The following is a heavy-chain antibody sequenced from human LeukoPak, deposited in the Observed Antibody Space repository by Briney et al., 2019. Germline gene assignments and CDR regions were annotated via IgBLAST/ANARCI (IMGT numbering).Heavy chain of an antibody. CDR2: IKQDGSEK. D-gene: IGHD3-10*01. J-gene: IGHJ5*02. CDR3: APGALWFGVSWFAP. V-gene: IGHV3-7*01. Sequence: PGGSLRLSCAAAGFTFSSDWMSWVRQAPGKGLEWVANIKQDGSEKYYADSVKGRFPISRDNAKNSLYLQMTSLRAEDTAVYYCAPGALWFGVSWFAPWGQGTLVTVSS. CDR1: GFTFSSDW.